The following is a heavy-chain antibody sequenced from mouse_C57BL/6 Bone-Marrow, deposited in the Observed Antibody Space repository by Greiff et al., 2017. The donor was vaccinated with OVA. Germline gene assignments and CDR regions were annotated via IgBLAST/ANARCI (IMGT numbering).Heavy chain of an antibody. CDR3: ARRGITTVVDYYAMDD. D-gene: IGHD1-1*01. Sequence: EVQLQQSGPVLVKPGPSVKISCKASGFTFTDYYMHWVKQSHGKSLEWIGLVYPYNGGTSYNQKSKGKATLTVATSSSPDSLERNSRTAEDSAVYYCARRGITTVVDYYAMDDWGQGTSVTVSS. CDR2: VYPYNGGT. J-gene: IGHJ4*01. V-gene: IGHV1-36*01. CDR1: GFTFTDYY.